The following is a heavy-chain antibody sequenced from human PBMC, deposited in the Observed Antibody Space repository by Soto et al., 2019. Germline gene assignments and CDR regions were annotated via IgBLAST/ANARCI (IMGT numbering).Heavy chain of an antibody. V-gene: IGHV1-69*01. CDR1: GGTFSSYA. J-gene: IGHJ4*02. CDR3: ARAHRHYYYDSSGYYYDY. CDR2: IIPIFGTA. Sequence: QVQLVQSGAEVKKPGSSVKVSCKASGGTFSSYAISWVRQAPGQGLEWMGGIIPIFGTANYAQKFQGRVTITADESTSTAYMELSSLRSEDTAVYYCARAHRHYYYDSSGYYYDYWGQGTLVTVSS. D-gene: IGHD3-22*01.